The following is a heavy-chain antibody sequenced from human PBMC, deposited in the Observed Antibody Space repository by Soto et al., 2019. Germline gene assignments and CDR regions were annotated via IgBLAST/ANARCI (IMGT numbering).Heavy chain of an antibody. Sequence: ASVKVSCKASGYTFTSYYMHWVRQAPGQGLEWMGIINPSGVSTSYAQKFQGRVTMTRGTSTSTVYMELSSLRSEDTAVYYCAGSIAVAGNAFDIWGQGTMVTVSS. CDR1: GYTFTSYY. CDR2: INPSGVST. V-gene: IGHV1-46*01. D-gene: IGHD6-19*01. CDR3: AGSIAVAGNAFDI. J-gene: IGHJ3*02.